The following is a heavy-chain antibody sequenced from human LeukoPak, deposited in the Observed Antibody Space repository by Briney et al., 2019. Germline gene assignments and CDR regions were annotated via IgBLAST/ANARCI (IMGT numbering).Heavy chain of an antibody. D-gene: IGHD3-3*01. J-gene: IGHJ6*03. V-gene: IGHV1-8*01. CDR3: ARAPYDFWGGPDMDV. CDR2: MNPNSGNT. CDR1: GYTFTSYD. Sequence: ASVKVSCKASGYTFTSYDINWVRQATGQGLEWMGWMNPNSGNTGYAQKFQGRVTMTRNTSIGTAYMELSSLRSEDTAVYYCARAPYDFWGGPDMDVWGKGTTVTVSS.